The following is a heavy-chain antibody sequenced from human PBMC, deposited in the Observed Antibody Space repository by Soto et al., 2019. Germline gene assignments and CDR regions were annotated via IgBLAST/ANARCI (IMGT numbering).Heavy chain of an antibody. Sequence: PTETLSLTCAVYGGSFSGYYLSWIRQPPGKGLEKIGEINHSGSTNYNPSLKSRVNISVDTSKNQFYLKLSSVTAADTAVYYCARDNTLGYCSSTSCYPFDYWCLGTLVTVSS. CDR1: GGSFSGYY. CDR2: INHSGST. D-gene: IGHD2-2*01. V-gene: IGHV4-34*01. J-gene: IGHJ4*02. CDR3: ARDNTLGYCSSTSCYPFDY.